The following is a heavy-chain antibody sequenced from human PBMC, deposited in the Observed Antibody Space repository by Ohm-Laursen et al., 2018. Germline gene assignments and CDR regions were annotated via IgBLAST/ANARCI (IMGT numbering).Heavy chain of an antibody. CDR3: ARGLSGSYYN. V-gene: IGHV4-59*12. Sequence: GTLSLTCTVSGGSISSYYWSWIRQPPGKGLEWIGYIYYSGTTNYNPSLKSRVTISVDTSKNQFSLKLSSVTAADTAVYYCARGLSGSYYNWGQGTLVTVSS. CDR1: GGSISSYY. J-gene: IGHJ4*02. CDR2: IYYSGTT. D-gene: IGHD1-26*01.